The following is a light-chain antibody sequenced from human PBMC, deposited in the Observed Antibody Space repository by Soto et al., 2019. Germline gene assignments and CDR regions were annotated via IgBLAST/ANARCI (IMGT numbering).Light chain of an antibody. Sequence: QSLLTQPPSVSGAPGQRVTISCTGSSSNIGAGYDVHWYQQLPGTAPKLLIYGDSNRPSGVPDRFSGSKSGTSASLAITGLRAEDEADYYCQSYDSSLSGWVFGGGTKVTV. CDR2: GDS. CDR1: SSNIGAGYD. V-gene: IGLV1-40*01. CDR3: QSYDSSLSGWV. J-gene: IGLJ3*02.